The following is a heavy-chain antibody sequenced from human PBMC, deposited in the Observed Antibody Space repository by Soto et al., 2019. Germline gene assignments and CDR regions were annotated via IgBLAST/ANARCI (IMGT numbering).Heavy chain of an antibody. J-gene: IGHJ6*02. CDR2: IYHSGST. Sequence: SETLSLTCAVYGGSISSNKWWSWVRQPPGKGLEWIGGIYHSGSTNYNPSLKSRVTISLDKSKNQFSLKLSSVTAADTAVYYCARDMGTYYYAMDVWGQGTTVTVSS. V-gene: IGHV4-4*02. CDR3: ARDMGTYYYAMDV. D-gene: IGHD1-1*01. CDR1: GGSISSNKW.